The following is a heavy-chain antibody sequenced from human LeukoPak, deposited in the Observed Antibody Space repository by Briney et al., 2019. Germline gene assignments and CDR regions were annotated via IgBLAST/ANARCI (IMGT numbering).Heavy chain of an antibody. V-gene: IGHV4-34*01. Sequence: PSETLSLTCAVYGGSFSGYYWSWIRQPPGKGLEWIGEINHSGSTNYNPSLKSRVTISVDTSKNQFPLKLSSVTAADTAVYYCARDPSGYYVRWFDPWGQGTLVTVSS. CDR3: ARDPSGYYVRWFDP. D-gene: IGHD3-3*01. CDR2: INHSGST. J-gene: IGHJ5*02. CDR1: GGSFSGYY.